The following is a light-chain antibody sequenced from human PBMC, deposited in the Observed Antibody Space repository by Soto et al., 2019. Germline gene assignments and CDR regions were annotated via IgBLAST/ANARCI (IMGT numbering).Light chain of an antibody. V-gene: IGLV2-14*01. CDR2: DVS. CDR1: SSDVGGYNY. Sequence: QSVLTQPVSVSGSPGQSITISCTGTSSDVGGYNYVSWYQQHPGKAPKLMIYDVSNRPSGVSNRFSGSKSGNTASLTISGLQAEDEADYYCSSYTSSSPHVVFGGGTKVTVL. J-gene: IGLJ2*01. CDR3: SSYTSSSPHVV.